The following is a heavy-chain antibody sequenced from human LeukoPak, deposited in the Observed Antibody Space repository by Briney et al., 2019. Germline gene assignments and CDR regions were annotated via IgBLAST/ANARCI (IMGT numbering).Heavy chain of an antibody. Sequence: ASVTVSCKASGYTFTNYIIHWVRQAPGQRLEWMGWINAGNGDTEYSHKFQGRVTSTRDTSAGTAYMDLSSLGFEDTAVYYCARVVTRLREGAYQYDLDVWGQGTTVTVS. J-gene: IGHJ6*02. CDR1: GYTFTNYI. CDR3: ARVVTRLREGAYQYDLDV. CDR2: INAGNGDT. V-gene: IGHV1-3*01. D-gene: IGHD3-16*01.